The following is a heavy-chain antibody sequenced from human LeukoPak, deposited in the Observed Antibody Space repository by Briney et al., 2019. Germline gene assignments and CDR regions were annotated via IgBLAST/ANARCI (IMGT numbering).Heavy chain of an antibody. Sequence: QPGGSLRLSCAASGLTLSSSWMHWVRQAPGRGLVWVSRINSYGSSTSYADSVKGRFTISRDNAKNTLYLQMNSLRAEDTAVYYCARDYDYGGNWFDPWGQGTLVTVSS. CDR1: GLTLSSSW. D-gene: IGHD4-23*01. J-gene: IGHJ5*02. CDR2: INSYGSST. CDR3: ARDYDYGGNWFDP. V-gene: IGHV3-74*01.